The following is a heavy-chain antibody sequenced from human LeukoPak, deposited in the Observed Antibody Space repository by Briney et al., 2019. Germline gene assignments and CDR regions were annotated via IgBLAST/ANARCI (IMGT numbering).Heavy chain of an antibody. Sequence: SETLSLTCTVSGGSISSYYWSWIRQPPGKGLEWLGYIYYSGSTNYNPSLKSRVTISVDTSKNQFSLKLSSVTAADTAVYYCARGLRDGFSLSFDYWGQGTLVTVSS. D-gene: IGHD5-24*01. CDR3: ARGLRDGFSLSFDY. CDR1: GGSISSYY. V-gene: IGHV4-59*01. CDR2: IYYSGST. J-gene: IGHJ4*02.